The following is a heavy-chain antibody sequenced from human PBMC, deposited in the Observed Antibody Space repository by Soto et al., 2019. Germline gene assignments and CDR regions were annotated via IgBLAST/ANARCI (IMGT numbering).Heavy chain of an antibody. J-gene: IGHJ6*02. Sequence: GASVKVSCKASGGTFSSYAISWVRQAPGQGLEWMGGIIPIFGTANYAQKFQGRVTITADESTSTAYMELSSLRSEDTAVYYCAREWLRFGRYYYYYGMDVWGQGTTVTVSS. D-gene: IGHD5-12*01. CDR3: AREWLRFGRYYYYYGMDV. V-gene: IGHV1-69*13. CDR1: GGTFSSYA. CDR2: IIPIFGTA.